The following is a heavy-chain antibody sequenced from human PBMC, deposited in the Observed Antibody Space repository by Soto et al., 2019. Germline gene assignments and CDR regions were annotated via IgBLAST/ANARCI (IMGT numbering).Heavy chain of an antibody. CDR1: GYTFTSYA. CDR3: AAGITIFGWVVDYYYYYGMDV. V-gene: IGHV1-3*01. CDR2: INAGNGNT. D-gene: IGHD3-3*01. J-gene: IGHJ6*02. Sequence: ASVKVSCKASGYTFTSYAMHWVRQAPGQRLEWMGWINAGNGNTKYSQKFQGRVTITRDTSASTAYMELSSLRSEDTAVYYCAAGITIFGWVVDYYYYYGMDVWGQGTTVTVSS.